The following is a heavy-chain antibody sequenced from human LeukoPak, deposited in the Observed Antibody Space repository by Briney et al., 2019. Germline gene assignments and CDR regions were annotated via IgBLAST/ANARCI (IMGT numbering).Heavy chain of an antibody. CDR1: GYTFTSYG. CDR2: ISAYNGNT. V-gene: IGHV1-18*01. CDR3: ARDRRVITFGGVIAY. Sequence: ASVKVSCKASGYTFTSYGISWVRQAPGQGLEWMGWISAYNGNTNYAQKLQGRVTMTTDTSTSTAYMELRSLRSDDTAVYYCARDRRVITFGGVIAYWGQGTLVTVSS. D-gene: IGHD3-16*02. J-gene: IGHJ4*01.